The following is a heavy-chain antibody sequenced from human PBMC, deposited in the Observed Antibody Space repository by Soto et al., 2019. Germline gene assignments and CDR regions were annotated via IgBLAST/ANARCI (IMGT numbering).Heavy chain of an antibody. CDR2: ISYDGSNK. CDR1: GFTFSSYG. CDR3: AKDGASYYYYGMDV. Sequence: QVQLVESGGGVVQPGRSLRLSCAASGFTFSSYGMHWVRQAPGKGLEWVAVISYDGSNKYYADSVKGRFTISRDNSKNTLYLQMNSRRAEDTAVYYCAKDGASYYYYGMDVWGQGTTVTVSS. D-gene: IGHD3-10*01. V-gene: IGHV3-30*18. J-gene: IGHJ6*02.